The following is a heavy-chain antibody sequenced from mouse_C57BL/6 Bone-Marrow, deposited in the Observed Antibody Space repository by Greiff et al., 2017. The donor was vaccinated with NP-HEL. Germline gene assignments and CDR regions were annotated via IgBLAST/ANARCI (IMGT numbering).Heavy chain of an antibody. CDR2: IDPSDSYT. D-gene: IGHD2-2*01. V-gene: IGHV1-50*01. Sequence: QVQLQQSGAELVKPGASVKLSCKASGYTFTSYWMQWVKQRPGQGLEWIGEIDPSDSYTNYNHKFKGKATLTVDTSSSTAYMQLSSLTSEDSAVYYCANGYPFDYWGQGTTLTVSS. CDR3: ANGYPFDY. J-gene: IGHJ2*01. CDR1: GYTFTSYW.